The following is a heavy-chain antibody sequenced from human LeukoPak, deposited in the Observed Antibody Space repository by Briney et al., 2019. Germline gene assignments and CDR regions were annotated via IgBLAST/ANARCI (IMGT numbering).Heavy chain of an antibody. CDR2: VSNDGSNQ. V-gene: IGHV3-30-3*01. D-gene: IGHD4-17*01. J-gene: IGHJ4*02. CDR3: ARGDYGDYAYYFDY. CDR1: GFTFTYYA. Sequence: PGGSKRLSCAASGFTFTYYAMHCVRQAPGKGLEWVSVVSNDGSNQDYTDSVKGRFIISRDDSKSTVYLQMNSLRVDDTAMYYCARGDYGDYAYYFDYWGQGTLVTVSS.